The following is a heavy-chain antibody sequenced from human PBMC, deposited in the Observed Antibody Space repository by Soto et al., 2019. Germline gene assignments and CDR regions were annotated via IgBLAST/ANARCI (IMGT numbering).Heavy chain of an antibody. CDR3: ARDKSSSPSSDYWYFDL. Sequence: GGSLRLSCAASGFTFSSYSMNWVRQAPGKGLEWVSSISSSSSYIYYADSVKGRFTISRDNAKNSLYLQMNSLRAEDTAVYYCARDKSSSPSSDYWYFDLWGRGTLVTVSS. CDR1: GFTFSSYS. D-gene: IGHD6-13*01. J-gene: IGHJ2*01. CDR2: ISSSSSYI. V-gene: IGHV3-21*01.